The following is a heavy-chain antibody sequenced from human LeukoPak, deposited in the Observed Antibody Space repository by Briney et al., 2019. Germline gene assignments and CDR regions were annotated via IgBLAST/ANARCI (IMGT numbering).Heavy chain of an antibody. CDR2: IYDNGNK. V-gene: IGHV4-59*11. CDR3: AKYFCTGGICYYFDH. CDR1: GVSISGHY. J-gene: IGHJ4*02. D-gene: IGHD2-8*02. Sequence: SETLSLTCTVSGVSISGHYWSWIRQPPGKGLEWIGYIYDNGNKNYNPSLKSRITMSVDASKNQFSLKLSSVTAADTAIYYCAKYFCTGGICYYFDHWGQGALVTVSS.